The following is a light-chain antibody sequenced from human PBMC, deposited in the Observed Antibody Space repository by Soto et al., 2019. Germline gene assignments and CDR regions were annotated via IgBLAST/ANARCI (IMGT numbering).Light chain of an antibody. CDR3: QQYDSFSVT. CDR1: QGISNY. J-gene: IGKJ1*01. Sequence: DIQMTQSPSSLSASVGDRVTITCRASQGISNYLAWYQQKPGKAPKLLIYDVSALKRGVPPRFSGSGSGTEFTLTISSLQPDDFATYYCQQYDSFSVTFGQGTKVDIK. CDR2: DVS. V-gene: IGKV1-16*01.